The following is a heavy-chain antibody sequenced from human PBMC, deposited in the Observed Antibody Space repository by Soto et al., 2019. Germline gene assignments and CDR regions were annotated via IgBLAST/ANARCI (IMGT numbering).Heavy chain of an antibody. CDR3: ARSSNYGSGSYYARLDY. D-gene: IGHD3-10*01. CDR1: GYTFTSYG. Sequence: GASVKVSCKASGYTFTSYGISWVRQAPGQGLEWMGWISAYNGNTNYAQKLQGRVTMTTDTSTSTAYMELRSLRSDDTAVYYCARSSNYGSGSYYARLDYWGQGTLVTVSS. J-gene: IGHJ4*02. CDR2: ISAYNGNT. V-gene: IGHV1-18*01.